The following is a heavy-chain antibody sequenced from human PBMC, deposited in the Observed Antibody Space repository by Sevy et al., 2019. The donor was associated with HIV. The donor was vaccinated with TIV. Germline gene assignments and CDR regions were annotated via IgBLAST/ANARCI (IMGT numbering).Heavy chain of an antibody. CDR2: INQDGSVK. CDR1: GFSLNNYW. Sequence: GGSLRLSCVASGFSLNNYWMNWVRQAPGKGLEWVANINQDGSVKYYVDSVRGRFTISRDNARNLVFLQMSSLRVDDSALYYCVEGRAKGGGFWGQGTLVTVSS. J-gene: IGHJ4*02. CDR3: VEGRAKGGGF. V-gene: IGHV3-7*01. D-gene: IGHD1-1*01.